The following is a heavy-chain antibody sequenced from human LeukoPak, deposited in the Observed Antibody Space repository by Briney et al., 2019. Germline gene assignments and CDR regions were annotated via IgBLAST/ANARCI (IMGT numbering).Heavy chain of an antibody. CDR1: GFTFSSHG. CDR3: ARSQNSYGYYYYYYMDV. Sequence: GGSLRLPCAASGFTFSSHGMNWVRQAPGKGLEWVSGISPSGGITYYTDSVKGRFTISRDNSKNTQSLQMNSLRAEDTALYYCARSQNSYGYYYYYYMDVWGKGTTVTVSS. D-gene: IGHD5-18*01. V-gene: IGHV3-23*01. J-gene: IGHJ6*03. CDR2: ISPSGGIT.